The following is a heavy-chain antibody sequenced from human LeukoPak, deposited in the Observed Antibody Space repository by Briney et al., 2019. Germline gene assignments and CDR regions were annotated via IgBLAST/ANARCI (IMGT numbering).Heavy chain of an antibody. D-gene: IGHD3-9*01. Sequence: SETLSLTCTVSGGSISSYYWSWIRQPPGKGLEWIGYIYYSGSTNYNPSLKSRVTISVDTSKNQFSLKLSSVTAADTAVYYCAREYYDILTGYRKDNWFDPWGQGTLVTVSS. CDR3: AREYYDILTGYRKDNWFDP. CDR1: GGSISSYY. V-gene: IGHV4-59*12. J-gene: IGHJ5*02. CDR2: IYYSGST.